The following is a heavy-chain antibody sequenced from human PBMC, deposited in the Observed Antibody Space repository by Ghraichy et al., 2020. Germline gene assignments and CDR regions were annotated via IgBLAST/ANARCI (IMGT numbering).Heavy chain of an antibody. J-gene: IGHJ5*02. CDR2: INHSGST. CDR3: ARGNYRGTYNWFDP. CDR1: GGSFSGYY. Sequence: SETLSLTCAVYGGSFSGYYWSWIRQPPGKGLEWIGEINHSGSTNYNPSLKSRVTISVDTSKNQFSLKLSSVTAADTAVYYCARGNYRGTYNWFDPWGQGTLVTVSS. V-gene: IGHV4-34*01. D-gene: IGHD1-7*01.